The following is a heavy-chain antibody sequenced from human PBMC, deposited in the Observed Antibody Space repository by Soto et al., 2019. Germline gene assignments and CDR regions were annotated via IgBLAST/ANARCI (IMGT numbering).Heavy chain of an antibody. CDR2: IYYSGST. Sequence: TLSLTFTVSGCSISSYYWSWIRQPPGKGLEWIGYIYYSGSTNYNPSLKSRVTISVDTSKNQFSLKLSSVTAADTAVYYCARGRPQKGGYCSSTSCYSYYYYYMDVWGKGTTVTVSS. V-gene: IGHV4-59*01. CDR3: ARGRPQKGGYCSSTSCYSYYYYYMDV. D-gene: IGHD2-2*01. CDR1: GCSISSYY. J-gene: IGHJ6*03.